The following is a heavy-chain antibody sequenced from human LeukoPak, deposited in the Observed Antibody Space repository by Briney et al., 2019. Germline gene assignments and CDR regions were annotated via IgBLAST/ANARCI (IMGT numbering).Heavy chain of an antibody. CDR3: ARDTLGEGEAANYAVYYFDY. D-gene: IGHD4/OR15-4a*01. Sequence: GGSLRLSCTVSGFTVSSNSMSWVRQAPGKGLEWVSFIYSDNTHYSDSVNGRCTISRDNGNNSLDLQMNSLRADDTAVYYCARDTLGEGEAANYAVYYFDYWGQGTVVTVSS. CDR2: IYSDNT. V-gene: IGHV3-53*01. CDR1: GFTVSSNS. J-gene: IGHJ4*02.